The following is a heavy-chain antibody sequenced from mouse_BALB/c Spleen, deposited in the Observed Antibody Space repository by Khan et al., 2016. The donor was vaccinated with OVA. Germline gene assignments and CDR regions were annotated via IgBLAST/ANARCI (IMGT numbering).Heavy chain of an antibody. J-gene: IGHJ3*01. D-gene: IGHD2-1*01. Sequence: QVQLKQSGAELVRPGGSVKISCKGSGYTFTDFSMHWVKQSPAKSLEWIGVISTYYGDSIYNQKFKGKATMTVDKSSSTAYVELARLTSEDSAIYYCARVGCNFRFANWGQGTLVTVSA. V-gene: IGHV1S137*01. CDR1: GYTFTDFS. CDR3: ARVGCNFRFAN. CDR2: ISTYYGDS.